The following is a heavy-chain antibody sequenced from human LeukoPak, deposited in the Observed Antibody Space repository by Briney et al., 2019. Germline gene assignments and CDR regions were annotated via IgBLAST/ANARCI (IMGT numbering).Heavy chain of an antibody. D-gene: IGHD3-22*01. J-gene: IGHJ4*02. Sequence: GGSLRLSCAASGFTFSSDWMHWVRQAPGKGLVWVSRINSDGSSTSYADSVKGRFTISRDNAKNTLYLQMNSLRAEDTAVYYCARDPTNYYDSSGYYSYFDYWGQGTLVTVSS. CDR1: GFTFSSDW. CDR3: ARDPTNYYDSSGYYSYFDY. V-gene: IGHV3-74*01. CDR2: INSDGSST.